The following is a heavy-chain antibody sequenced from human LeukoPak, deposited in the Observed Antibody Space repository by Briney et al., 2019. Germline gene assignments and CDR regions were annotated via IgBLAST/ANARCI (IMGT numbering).Heavy chain of an antibody. J-gene: IGHJ4*02. CDR3: STGGYSYGIAY. CDR2: IYYSGTT. D-gene: IGHD5-18*01. CDR1: SGSISSYY. Sequence: SETLSLTCTVSSGSISSYYWSWLRQPPGKGLEWIGYIYYSGTTNYNPSLESRATISVDTSKNQFSLKLSSVTAADPAVDYWSTGGYSYGIAYWGQGTLVTVPS. V-gene: IGHV4-59*01.